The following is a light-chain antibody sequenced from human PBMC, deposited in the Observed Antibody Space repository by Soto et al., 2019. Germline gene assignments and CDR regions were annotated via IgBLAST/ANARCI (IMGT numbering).Light chain of an antibody. J-gene: IGKJ1*01. CDR3: QQYNSYL. CDR1: QSISSW. Sequence: DIKMTQSPSTLSASVGDRVTITCRASQSISSWLAWYQQKPGKAPKLLIYDASSLESGVPSRFSGSGSGTEFTLTISSLQPDDFATYYCQQYNSYLFGQGTKVDIK. CDR2: DAS. V-gene: IGKV1-5*01.